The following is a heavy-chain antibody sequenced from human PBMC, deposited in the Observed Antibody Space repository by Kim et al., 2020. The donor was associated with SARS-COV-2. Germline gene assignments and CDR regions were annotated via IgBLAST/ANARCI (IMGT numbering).Heavy chain of an antibody. Sequence: GGSLRPSCAAFGFTFWGYTMNWVRQAPGKGLEWVSLFYGGADATRYADSVKGRFTISRDNSKSTLYLQMTTLRVEDTAVYYCVKGTGFILPSDSTYNLDVWGQGTTVIVSS. CDR1: GFTFWGYT. J-gene: IGHJ6*02. CDR2: FYGGADAT. D-gene: IGHD1-26*01. CDR3: VKGTGFILPSDSTYNLDV. V-gene: IGHV3-23*03.